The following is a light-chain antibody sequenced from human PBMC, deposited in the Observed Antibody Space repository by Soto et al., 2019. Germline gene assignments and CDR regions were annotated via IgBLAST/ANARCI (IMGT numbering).Light chain of an antibody. CDR1: GGSIASNY. J-gene: IGLJ2*01. Sequence: NFMLTQPHSVSASPGKTVTISCTRSGGSIASNYVQWYQQRPGSAPTTVIYEDDQRPSGVPDRFSGSFDSSSNSASLTISGLQTEDEADYYCQSYDRTNVVFGGGTKLTVL. CDR3: QSYDRTNVV. V-gene: IGLV6-57*03. CDR2: EDD.